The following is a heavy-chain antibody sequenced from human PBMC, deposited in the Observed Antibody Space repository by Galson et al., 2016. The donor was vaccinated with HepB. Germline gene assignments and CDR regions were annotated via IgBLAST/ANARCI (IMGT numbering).Heavy chain of an antibody. J-gene: IGHJ1*01. CDR2: IYSGGET. V-gene: IGHV3-66*01. CDR1: GVTVSNNF. Sequence: SLRLSCAASGVTVSNNFISWVRQAPGRGLQWVSVIYSGGETYYTDSVKGRFTISRDSSKNTVYLQMNSLRVDDTAVYYCARDTWTWTGGQGTLVTVSS. D-gene: IGHD3/OR15-3a*01. CDR3: ARDTWTWT.